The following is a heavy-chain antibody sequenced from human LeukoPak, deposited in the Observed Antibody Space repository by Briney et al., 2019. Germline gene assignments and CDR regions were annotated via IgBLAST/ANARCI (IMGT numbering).Heavy chain of an antibody. Sequence: GTSVKASCKASGYTFTRYYMHWVRQAPGQRLGWMGWINPISGGTKKPHTFHGRMTMTRDTSNSTNYMEQSRLRSDGTAVYYCAREYSSSWSYYFDYWGQGTLVTVSS. CDR2: INPISGGT. V-gene: IGHV1-2*02. CDR3: AREYSSSWSYYFDY. J-gene: IGHJ4*02. D-gene: IGHD6-13*01. CDR1: GYTFTRYY.